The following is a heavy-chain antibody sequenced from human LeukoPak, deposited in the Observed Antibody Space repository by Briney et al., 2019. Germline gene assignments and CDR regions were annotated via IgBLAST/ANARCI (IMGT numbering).Heavy chain of an antibody. CDR1: GGSISSYY. Sequence: SETLSLTCTGSGGSISSYYWSWIRQPAGKGLEWIGRIYTSGSTNYNPSLKSRVTMSVDTSKNQFSLKLSSVTAADTAVYYCARDQDVQWLVLDAFDIWGQGTMVTVSS. D-gene: IGHD6-19*01. CDR2: IYTSGST. J-gene: IGHJ3*02. CDR3: ARDQDVQWLVLDAFDI. V-gene: IGHV4-4*07.